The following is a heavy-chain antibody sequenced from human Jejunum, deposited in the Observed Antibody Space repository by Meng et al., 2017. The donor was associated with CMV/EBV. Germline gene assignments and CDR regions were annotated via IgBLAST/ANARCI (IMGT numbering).Heavy chain of an antibody. CDR2: INHSGTGV. CDR1: RQW. D-gene: IGHD3-10*01. CDR3: ARDNSCNNSTCHGWWFDP. J-gene: IGHJ5*02. V-gene: IGHV1-46*01. Sequence: RQWMHWVRQAPGQGLEWMGVINHSGTGVVYAQKFQGRITMTWDTSTSTDYMELSSLRSEDTAVYYCARDNSCNNSTCHGWWFDPWGQGSLVTVSS.